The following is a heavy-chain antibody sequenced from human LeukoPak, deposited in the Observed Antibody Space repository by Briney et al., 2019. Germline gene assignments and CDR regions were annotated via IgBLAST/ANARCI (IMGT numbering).Heavy chain of an antibody. D-gene: IGHD1-7*01. Sequence: ASVKVSCKASGYTFTDSYMHWVRQAPGRGLEWMGWINPNSGAADYAQKFQVRVTMTSDTSISTAYMELSSLRSDDTAVYYCARVVSYRELGDYWGQGTLVTVSS. V-gene: IGHV1-2*02. CDR2: INPNSGAA. CDR3: ARVVSYRELGDY. CDR1: GYTFTDSY. J-gene: IGHJ4*02.